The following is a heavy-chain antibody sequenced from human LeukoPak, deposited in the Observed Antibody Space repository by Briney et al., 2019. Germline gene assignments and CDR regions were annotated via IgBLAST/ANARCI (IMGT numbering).Heavy chain of an antibody. D-gene: IGHD3-22*01. CDR2: INHSGST. CDR1: GGSFSGYY. CDR3: ARKDYYDNDAFDI. J-gene: IGHJ3*02. V-gene: IGHV4-34*01. Sequence: SETLSLTCAVYGGSFSGYYWSWIRQPPGKGLEWIGEINHSGSTNYNPSLKSRVTISVDTSKNQFSLKLSSVTAADTAVYYCARKDYYDNDAFDIWGQGTMVTVSS.